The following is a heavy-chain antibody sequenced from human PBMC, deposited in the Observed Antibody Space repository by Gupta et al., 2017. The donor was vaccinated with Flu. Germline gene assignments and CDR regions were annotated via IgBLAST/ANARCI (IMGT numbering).Heavy chain of an antibody. D-gene: IGHD5-18*01. CDR1: GFTFSSYG. J-gene: IGHJ5*02. V-gene: IGHV3-33*01. CDR3: ARDVRRYSYGNGWFDP. Sequence: QVQLVESGGGVVQPGRSLRLSCAASGFTFSSYGMHWVRQAPGKGLEWVAVIWYDGSNKYYADSVKGRFTISRDNSKNTLYLQMNSLRAEDTAVYYCARDVRRYSYGNGWFDPWGQGTLVTVSS. CDR2: IWYDGSNK.